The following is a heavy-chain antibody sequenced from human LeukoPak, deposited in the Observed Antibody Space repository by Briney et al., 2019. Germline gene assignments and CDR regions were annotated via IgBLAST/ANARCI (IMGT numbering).Heavy chain of an antibody. D-gene: IGHD5-18*01. Sequence: PGRSLRLSCAASGFTFSSFAMIWVRQPPGKGLEWVSSIFPTSREIHYADSVRGRFTISRDNSKSTLFLQMNSLRAGDTAIYYCATYRQVMLPFESWGQGTLVTVSS. CDR3: ATYRQVMLPFES. V-gene: IGHV3-23*01. CDR1: GFTFSSFA. J-gene: IGHJ4*02. CDR2: IFPTSREI.